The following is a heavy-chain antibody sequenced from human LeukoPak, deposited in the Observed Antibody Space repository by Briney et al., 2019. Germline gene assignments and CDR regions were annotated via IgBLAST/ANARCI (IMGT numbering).Heavy chain of an antibody. J-gene: IGHJ4*02. V-gene: IGHV1-46*01. CDR2: INASGGST. Sequence: GSVKVSCKASGYTFTSYYMHWVRQAPGQGLEWMGVINASGGSTTYAQKFQGRVTMTRDTSTSTVYMELSSLRSEDTAVYYCARGWWELQEFDYWGQGTLVTVSS. CDR3: ARGWWELQEFDY. CDR1: GYTFTSYY. D-gene: IGHD1-26*01.